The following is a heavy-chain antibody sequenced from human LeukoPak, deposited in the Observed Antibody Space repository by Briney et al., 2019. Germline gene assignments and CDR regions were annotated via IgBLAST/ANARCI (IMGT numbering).Heavy chain of an antibody. D-gene: IGHD6-13*01. Sequence: GGSLRLSCAASGFTFSDYYMSWIRQAPGKGLEWVSVISGSGSTTYYADSVKGRFTISRDNSKNTLFLQMNSLRVEDTAVYYCAGGYSSSIDYWGQGTLVTVSS. CDR1: GFTFSDYY. CDR3: AGGYSSSIDY. CDR2: ISGSGSTT. J-gene: IGHJ4*02. V-gene: IGHV3-23*01.